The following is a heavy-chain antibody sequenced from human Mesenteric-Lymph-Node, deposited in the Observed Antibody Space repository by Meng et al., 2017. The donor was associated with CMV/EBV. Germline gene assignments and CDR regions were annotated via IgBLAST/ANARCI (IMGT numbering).Heavy chain of an antibody. CDR3: AREGGIAAALLDY. Sequence: ASVKVSCKVSGYTLTELSMHWVRQAPGKGLEWMGGFDPEDGETIYAQKFQGRVTITRNTSISTAYMELSSLRSEDTAVYYCAREGGIAAALLDYWGQGTLVTVSS. CDR1: GYTLTELS. V-gene: IGHV1-24*01. J-gene: IGHJ4*02. CDR2: FDPEDGET. D-gene: IGHD6-13*01.